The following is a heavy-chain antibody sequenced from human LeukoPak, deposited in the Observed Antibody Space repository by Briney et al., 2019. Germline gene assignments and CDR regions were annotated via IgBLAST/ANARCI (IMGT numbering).Heavy chain of an antibody. J-gene: IGHJ4*02. V-gene: IGHV3-23*01. D-gene: IGHD6-19*01. CDR3: AKDSVPIAVAGHFDY. CDR2: ISGSGGST. Sequence: GGSLRLSCAASGFTFGSYAMSWVRQAPGKGLEWVSAISGSGGSTYYADSVKGRFTISRDNSKNTLYLQMNSLRAEDAAVYYCAKDSVPIAVAGHFDYWGQGTLVTVSS. CDR1: GFTFGSYA.